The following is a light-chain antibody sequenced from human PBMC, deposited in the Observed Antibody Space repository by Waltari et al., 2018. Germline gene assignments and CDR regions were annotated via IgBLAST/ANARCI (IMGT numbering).Light chain of an antibody. J-gene: IGLJ2*01. Sequence: QSVLTQPPSASGTPGQRVTISCSGSSSNIGSVTVNWYQQLPGTAPKLFIYRNNQRPSRVPDRFSGSKSGTSPSLAISGLQSEDEAEYYCATWDASLNMMIFGGGTKLTVL. V-gene: IGLV1-44*01. CDR1: SSNIGSVT. CDR2: RNN. CDR3: ATWDASLNMMI.